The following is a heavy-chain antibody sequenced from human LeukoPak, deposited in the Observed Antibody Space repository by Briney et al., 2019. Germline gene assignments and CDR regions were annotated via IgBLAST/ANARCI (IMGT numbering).Heavy chain of an antibody. Sequence: GGPLRLSCAASGFTFSSYAMHWVRQAPGKGLEYVSAISSSGDSRFYANSVKGRFTISRDNSKNTLYLQMGSLRADDMAVYYCLRWSDYWGQGTLVNVSS. CDR3: LRWSDY. D-gene: IGHD4-23*01. CDR2: ISSSGDSR. CDR1: GFTFSSYA. V-gene: IGHV3-64*01. J-gene: IGHJ4*02.